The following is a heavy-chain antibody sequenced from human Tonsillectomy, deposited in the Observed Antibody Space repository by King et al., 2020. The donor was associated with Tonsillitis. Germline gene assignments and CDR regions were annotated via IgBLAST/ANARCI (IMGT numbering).Heavy chain of an antibody. D-gene: IGHD4-17*01. CDR1: GFTFSRYA. CDR3: ARDSLSADFGDYVYYFDY. V-gene: IGHV3-30*01. J-gene: IGHJ4*02. Sequence: VQLVESGGGVVQPGGSLSLSCAASGFTFSRYAVHWVRQAPGKGLEWVAVISYDGSKEHYADSVKGRFTISRGNSKNTLYLQMNSLRPEDTAVFFCARDSLSADFGDYVYYFDYWGQGTLVTVSS. CDR2: ISYDGSKE.